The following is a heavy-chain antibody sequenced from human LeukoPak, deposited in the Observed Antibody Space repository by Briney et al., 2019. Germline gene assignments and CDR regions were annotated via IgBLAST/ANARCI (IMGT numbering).Heavy chain of an antibody. V-gene: IGHV4-34*01. Sequence: IGEINHSGSTNYHPSLKSRVTISVDTSKNQFSLKLSSVTAADTAVYYCARQPRDTPYYFDYWGQGTLVTVSS. CDR2: INHSGST. J-gene: IGHJ4*02. CDR3: ARQPRDTPYYFDY. D-gene: IGHD5-18*01.